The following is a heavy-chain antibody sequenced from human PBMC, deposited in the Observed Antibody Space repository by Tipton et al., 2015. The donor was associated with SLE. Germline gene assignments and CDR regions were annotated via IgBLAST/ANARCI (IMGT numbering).Heavy chain of an antibody. Sequence: QLVQSGAEVKEPGESLKISCKGSGYRFSSYWIGWVRQMPGKGLEWMGIIYPDDSDARYSPTFQGQVTLSVDKSISTAYLQWSSLKASDTATYYCGRHAGGVTGFYNYMDVWGKGTTVTVSS. CDR2: IYPDDSDA. V-gene: IGHV5-51*01. J-gene: IGHJ6*03. D-gene: IGHD3-16*01. CDR1: GYRFSSYW. CDR3: GRHAGGVTGFYNYMDV.